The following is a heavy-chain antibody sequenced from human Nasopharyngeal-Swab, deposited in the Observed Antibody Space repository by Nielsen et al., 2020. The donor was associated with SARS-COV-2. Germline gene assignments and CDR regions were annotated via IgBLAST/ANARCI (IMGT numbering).Heavy chain of an antibody. CDR3: GRGGDYSRTNFDY. CDR1: EYSFSNYW. D-gene: IGHD4-11*01. J-gene: IGHJ4*02. V-gene: IGHV5-51*01. Sequence: GESLKISCKGSEYSFSNYWIGLVRQMPGKGLEWMGIIYTGDADSRYPPSFQGQVTITADTSSSTAFLQWSSLKASDTAIYYCGRGGDYSRTNFDYWGQGTLVTVSS. CDR2: IYTGDADS.